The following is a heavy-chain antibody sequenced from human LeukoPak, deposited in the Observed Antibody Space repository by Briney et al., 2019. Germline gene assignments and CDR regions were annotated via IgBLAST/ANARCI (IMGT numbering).Heavy chain of an antibody. D-gene: IGHD5-12*01. J-gene: IGHJ5*02. CDR3: ARKGYDYGWFDP. CDR1: GGSISSSNW. Sequence: PSETLSLTCAVSGGSISSSNWWSWVRQPPGKGLEWIGEIYHSGSTNYNSSLKSRVTISVDKSKNQFSLKLSSMTAADTAVYYCARKGYDYGWFDPWGQGSLVIVSS. CDR2: IYHSGST. V-gene: IGHV4-4*02.